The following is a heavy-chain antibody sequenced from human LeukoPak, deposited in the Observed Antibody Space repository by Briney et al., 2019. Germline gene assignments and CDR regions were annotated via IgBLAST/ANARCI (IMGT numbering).Heavy chain of an antibody. Sequence: SETLSLTCAVSGYSISSGYYWGWIRQPPGKGLEWIGSIYHSGSTYYNPSLRSRVTISVDTSKNQFSLKLSPVTAADTAVYYCARDLRYFDWDYWGQGTLVTVSS. CDR3: ARDLRYFDWDY. J-gene: IGHJ4*02. CDR1: GYSISSGYY. D-gene: IGHD3-9*01. V-gene: IGHV4-38-2*02. CDR2: IYHSGST.